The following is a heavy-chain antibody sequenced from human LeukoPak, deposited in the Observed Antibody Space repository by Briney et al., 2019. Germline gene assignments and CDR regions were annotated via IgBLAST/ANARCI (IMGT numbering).Heavy chain of an antibody. CDR1: GFTVSSNY. Sequence: PGGSLRLSCAASGFTVSSNYMSWVRQAPGKGLEWVSVIYSGGSTYYADSVKGRFTISRDNSKNTLYLQMNSLRAEDTAVYYCAKDLAGSGEALDYWGQGTLVTVSS. CDR2: IYSGGST. J-gene: IGHJ4*02. V-gene: IGHV3-53*01. CDR3: AKDLAGSGEALDY. D-gene: IGHD3-10*01.